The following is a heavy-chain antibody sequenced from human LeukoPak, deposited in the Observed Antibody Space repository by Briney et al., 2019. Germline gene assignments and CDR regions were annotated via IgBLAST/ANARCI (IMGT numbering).Heavy chain of an antibody. V-gene: IGHV3-30*03. Sequence: PGRSLRLSCAASGFTFSSYGMHWVRQAPGKGLEWVAVISYDGSNKYYADSVKGRFTISRDNSKNTLYLQMNSLRTEDTAVYYCASSRTAASSNWFDPWGQGTLVTVSS. D-gene: IGHD6-13*01. J-gene: IGHJ5*02. CDR1: GFTFSSYG. CDR3: ASSRTAASSNWFDP. CDR2: ISYDGSNK.